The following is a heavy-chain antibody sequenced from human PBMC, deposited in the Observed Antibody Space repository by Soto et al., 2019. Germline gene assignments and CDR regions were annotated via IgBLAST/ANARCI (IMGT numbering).Heavy chain of an antibody. J-gene: IGHJ4*02. CDR3: ARSIVVVTALDY. D-gene: IGHD2-21*02. Sequence: QVQLVQSGAEEKKPGASVKVSCKASGYTFTSYAMHWVRQAPGQRLEWMGWINAGNGNTKYSQKFQGRVTITRDTSASTGYMELSRLRSEDTAVYYCARSIVVVTALDYWGQGTLVTVSS. CDR1: GYTFTSYA. CDR2: INAGNGNT. V-gene: IGHV1-3*05.